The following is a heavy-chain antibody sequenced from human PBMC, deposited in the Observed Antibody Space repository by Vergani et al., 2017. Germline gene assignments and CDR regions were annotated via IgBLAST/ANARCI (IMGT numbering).Heavy chain of an antibody. CDR3: ASWGSSWYPFVS. CDR2: INHSGST. J-gene: IGHJ5*02. V-gene: IGHV4-34*01. Sequence: QLQLQESGPGLVKPSETLSLTCAVYGGSFSGYYWSWIRQPPGKGLEWIGEINHSGSTNYNPSLKSRVTISVDTSKNQFSLKLSSVTAADTAVYYCASWGSSWYPFVSWGQGTLVNVSS. CDR1: GGSFSGYY. D-gene: IGHD6-13*01.